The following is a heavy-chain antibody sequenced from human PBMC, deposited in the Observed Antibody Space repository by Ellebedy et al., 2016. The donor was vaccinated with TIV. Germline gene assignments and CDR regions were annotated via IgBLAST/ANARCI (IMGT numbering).Heavy chain of an antibody. CDR2: IDDDGNTA. Sequence: GESLKISCAASGFIFSDYWMHWVRRVPGKGLVWVSRIDDDGNTATYADSVKGRFAVSRDTSKNTVFLQMNSLRGEDTAVYYSAKESSTRIPLSGSFDYWGRGSLVTVSS. D-gene: IGHD2/OR15-2a*01. CDR1: GFIFSDYW. CDR3: AKESSTRIPLSGSFDY. V-gene: IGHV3-74*01. J-gene: IGHJ4*02.